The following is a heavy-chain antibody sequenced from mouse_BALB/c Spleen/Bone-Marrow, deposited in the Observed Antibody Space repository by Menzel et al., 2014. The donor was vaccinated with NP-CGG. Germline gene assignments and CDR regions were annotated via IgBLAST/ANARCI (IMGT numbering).Heavy chain of an antibody. CDR3: ARSEGEGTPAF. CDR2: IDPANGNT. D-gene: IGHD3-3*01. CDR1: GFNIKDTY. Sequence: EVMLVESGAELVKPGASVKLSCTASGFNIKDTYMHWVQQRPEQGLEWIGRIDPANGNTKYDPKFQGKATITADTSSNTAYLQLSSLTSEDTAVYSCARSEGEGTPAFCGQGTLVTVSA. J-gene: IGHJ3*01. V-gene: IGHV14-3*02.